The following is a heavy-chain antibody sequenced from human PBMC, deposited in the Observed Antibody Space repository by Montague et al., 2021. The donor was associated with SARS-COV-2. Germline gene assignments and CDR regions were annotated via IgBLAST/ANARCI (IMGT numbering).Heavy chain of an antibody. CDR3: AKDIDYYDSSGYYDY. Sequence: SLRLSCAASGFTFGDYAMHWVRQAPGKGLEWVSGISWNSGSLGYSDSVXGRFTISRDNAKNSLYLQMNSLRAEDTALYYCAKDIDYYDSSGYYDYWGQGTLVTVSS. J-gene: IGHJ4*02. D-gene: IGHD3-22*01. V-gene: IGHV3-9*01. CDR2: ISWNSGSL. CDR1: GFTFGDYA.